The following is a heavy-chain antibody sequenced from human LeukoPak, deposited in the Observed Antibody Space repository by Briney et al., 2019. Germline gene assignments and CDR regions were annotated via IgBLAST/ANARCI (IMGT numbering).Heavy chain of an antibody. CDR1: GYTFTSYD. Sequence: VSSVKVSCKASGYTFTSYDINWVRQATGQGLEWMGWMNPNSGNTGYAQKFQGRVTITRNTSISTAYMELSSLRSEDTAVYSSARAPPITMVWGVISWLDPWGQGTLVTVSS. D-gene: IGHD3-10*01. V-gene: IGHV1-8*03. J-gene: IGHJ5*02. CDR3: ARAPPITMVWGVISWLDP. CDR2: MNPNSGNT.